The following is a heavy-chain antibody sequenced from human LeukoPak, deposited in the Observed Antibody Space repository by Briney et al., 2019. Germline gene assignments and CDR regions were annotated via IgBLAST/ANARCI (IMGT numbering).Heavy chain of an antibody. Sequence: KPGGSLRLSCAASGFTFSNAWMSWVRQAPGKGLEWVGRIKSKTDGGTTDYAAPVKGRFTISRDDSKNTLYLQMNSLKTEDTAVYXXXTXRADFWSGGYYYYGMDVWGQGTTVTVSS. D-gene: IGHD3-3*01. V-gene: IGHV3-15*01. CDR1: GFTFSNAW. J-gene: IGHJ6*02. CDR3: XTXRADFWSGGYYYYGMDV. CDR2: IKSKTDGGTT.